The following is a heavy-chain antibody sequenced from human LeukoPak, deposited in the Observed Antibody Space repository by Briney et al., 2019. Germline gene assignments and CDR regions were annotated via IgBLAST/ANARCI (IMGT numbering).Heavy chain of an antibody. CDR1: GFTFSSYA. CDR2: ISSSSSYI. J-gene: IGHJ4*02. D-gene: IGHD2-2*01. Sequence: TGGSLRLSCAASGFTFSSYAMNWVRQAPGKGLEWVSSISSSSSYIYYADSVKGRFTISRDNAKNSLYLQMNSLRAEDTAVYYCARGPAAMKGEDYWGQGTLVTVSS. CDR3: ARGPAAMKGEDY. V-gene: IGHV3-21*01.